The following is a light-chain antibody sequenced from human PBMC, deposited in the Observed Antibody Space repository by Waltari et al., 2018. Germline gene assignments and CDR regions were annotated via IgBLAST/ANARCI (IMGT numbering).Light chain of an antibody. CDR3: QLRSKWLRT. Sequence: DIQMTQSPSSLSASVGDRVTIPCRASQSISSYLNWDQQKPGKAPKLLIYAASSLQSGVPSRFSGSGSGTDFTLTISSLEPEDFAVYYCQLRSKWLRTFGQGTKVEV. CDR2: AAS. J-gene: IGKJ1*01. V-gene: IGKV1-39*01. CDR1: QSISSY.